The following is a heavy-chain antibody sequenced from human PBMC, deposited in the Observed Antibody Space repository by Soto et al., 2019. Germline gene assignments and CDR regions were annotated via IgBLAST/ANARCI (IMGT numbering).Heavy chain of an antibody. CDR3: ARDSFSSGGPFGF. V-gene: IGHV3-11*01. D-gene: IGHD6-19*01. J-gene: IGHJ4*02. CDR1: GFTFSDYY. CDR2: ISSSSNII. Sequence: ESGGGLVKSGGSLRLSCAASGFTFSDYYMSWIRQAPGKGLEWVSHISSSSNIIYYADSVKGRVTIPRDNAKNSVYLQMNDLRAEDTAVYYCARDSFSSGGPFGFWGQGALVTVSS.